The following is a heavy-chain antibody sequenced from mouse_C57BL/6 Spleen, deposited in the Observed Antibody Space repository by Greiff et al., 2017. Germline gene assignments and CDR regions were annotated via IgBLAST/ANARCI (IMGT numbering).Heavy chain of an antibody. J-gene: IGHJ1*03. CDR1: GYTFTDYE. Sequence: QVQLKQSGAELVRPGASVTLSCKASGYTFTDYEMHWVKQTPVHGLEWIGAIDPETGGTDYNQKFKGKAILTADKSSSTAYMELRSLTSEDSAVYYCTRGEDYYGSSYGWYFDVWGTGTTVTVSS. CDR2: IDPETGGT. CDR3: TRGEDYYGSSYGWYFDV. V-gene: IGHV1-15*01. D-gene: IGHD1-1*01.